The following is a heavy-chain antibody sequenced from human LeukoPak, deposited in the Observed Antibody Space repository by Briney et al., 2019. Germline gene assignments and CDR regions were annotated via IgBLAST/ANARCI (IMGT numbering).Heavy chain of an antibody. V-gene: IGHV4-39*01. Sequence: SETLSLTCTVSGGSISSSRYHWGWIRQPPGKGLEWIGSIYYSGTTFYNPSLKSRVTISVDTSKNQFSLKVSSVTAADTAVYYCATTCSYTSGGYDYWGRGTLVTVSS. CDR3: ATTCSYTSGGYDY. D-gene: IGHD6-19*01. J-gene: IGHJ4*02. CDR1: GGSISSSRYH. CDR2: IYYSGTT.